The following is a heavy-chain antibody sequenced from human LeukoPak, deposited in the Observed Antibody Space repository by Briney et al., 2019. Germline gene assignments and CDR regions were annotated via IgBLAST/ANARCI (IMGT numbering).Heavy chain of an antibody. CDR1: GGSISSYY. Sequence: PSETLSLTCTVSGGSISSYYWSWIRQPPGKGLEWIGYIYTSGSTNYNPSLKSRVTISVDTSKNQFSLKLSSVTAADTAVYYCAIHLQVADAFDIWGRGTMVIVSS. CDR3: AIHLQVADAFDI. CDR2: IYTSGST. D-gene: IGHD1-1*01. V-gene: IGHV4-4*09. J-gene: IGHJ3*02.